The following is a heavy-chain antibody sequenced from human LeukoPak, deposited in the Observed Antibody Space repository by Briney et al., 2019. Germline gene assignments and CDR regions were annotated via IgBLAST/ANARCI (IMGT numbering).Heavy chain of an antibody. Sequence: PGGSLRLSCAASGFTFSSMNWVRQAPGKGLEWVSSISSSSYIYYADSVKGRFTISRDNAKNSLYLQMNSLRAEDTAVYYCADSKDYYDSSGFGYWGQGTLVTVSS. CDR2: ISSSSYI. CDR3: ADSKDYYDSSGFGY. CDR1: GFTFSS. D-gene: IGHD3-22*01. V-gene: IGHV3-21*01. J-gene: IGHJ4*02.